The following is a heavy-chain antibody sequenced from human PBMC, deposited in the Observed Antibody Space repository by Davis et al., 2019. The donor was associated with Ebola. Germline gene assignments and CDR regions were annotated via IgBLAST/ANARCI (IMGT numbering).Heavy chain of an antibody. CDR3: ARVNARFLEWSSYFDY. Sequence: AASVKVSCKASGYTFTSYYMHWVRQAPGQGLEWMGIINPSGGSTSYEQKFQGRVTMTRDTSTSTAYMELRSLRSDDTAVYYCARVNARFLEWSSYFDYWGQGTLVTVSS. CDR1: GYTFTSYY. D-gene: IGHD3-3*01. J-gene: IGHJ4*02. V-gene: IGHV1-46*01. CDR2: INPSGGST.